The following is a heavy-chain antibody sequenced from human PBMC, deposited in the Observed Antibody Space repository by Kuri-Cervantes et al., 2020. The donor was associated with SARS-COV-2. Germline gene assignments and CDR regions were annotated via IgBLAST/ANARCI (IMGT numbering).Heavy chain of an antibody. V-gene: IGHV3-30*18. CDR1: GITFSNSV. CDR2: ITYDGSNK. D-gene: IGHD2-15*01. J-gene: IGHJ4*02. Sequence: GESLKISCAASGITFSNSVMHWVRQAPGKGLEWVALITYDGSNKFYADSVKGRFTISRDNLKNTLYLQMNSLRPEDTAVYYCAENTPLVYWGQGALVTVSS. CDR3: AENTPLVY.